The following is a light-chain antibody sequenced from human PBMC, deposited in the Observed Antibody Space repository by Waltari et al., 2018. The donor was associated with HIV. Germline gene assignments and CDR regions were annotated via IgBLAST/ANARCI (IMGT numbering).Light chain of an antibody. Sequence: QAVLTQPPSVSAAPGQKVTISCSGSSSNIGNNYVSWYQQFPGKAPHVLIYDNHKRPPGVPARVCGARSGMSATLGGAGLQTVDEADYYCGTWDTSLSAGVFGGGTKLTVL. CDR2: DNH. CDR3: GTWDTSLSAGV. J-gene: IGLJ3*02. CDR1: SSNIGNNY. V-gene: IGLV1-51*01.